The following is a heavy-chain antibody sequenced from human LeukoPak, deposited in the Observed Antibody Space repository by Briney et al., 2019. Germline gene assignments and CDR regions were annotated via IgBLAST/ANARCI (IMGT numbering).Heavy chain of an antibody. J-gene: IGHJ4*02. CDR3: ARVGPVEAPFDY. CDR1: GGSISGYY. Sequence: SETLSLTCTVSGGSISGYYWSWIRRPPGKGLEWIGYLSYSGNTKYNPSLESRVTMSVDTSKNQFSLKLSSVTAADTAVYYCARVGPVEAPFDYWGQGTLVTVSS. CDR2: LSYSGNT. V-gene: IGHV4-59*01.